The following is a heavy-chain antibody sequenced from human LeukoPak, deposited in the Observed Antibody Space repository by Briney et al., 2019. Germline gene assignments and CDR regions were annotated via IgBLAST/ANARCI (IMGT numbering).Heavy chain of an antibody. CDR3: AREARSGYEGFWSDP. D-gene: IGHD5-12*01. V-gene: IGHV4-4*07. CDR1: GGGGSISSHY. Sequence: SETLSLTCTVSGGGGSISSHYWSWIRQPAGKGLEWIGRIYSTGTTYYKPSLKSRVTMSVDTSHNQFFLKLNSVTAADTAVYYCAREARSGYEGFWSDPWGQGTVVTVSS. J-gene: IGHJ5*02. CDR2: IYSTGTT.